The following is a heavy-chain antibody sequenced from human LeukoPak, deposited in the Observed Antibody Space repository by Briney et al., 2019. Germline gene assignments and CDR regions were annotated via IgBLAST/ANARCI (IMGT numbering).Heavy chain of an antibody. Sequence: ASVKVSCKASGYTFTSYGISWVRQAPGQGLEWMGWISAYNGNTNYAQKLQGRVTMTTDTSTSTAYMELRSLRSDDTAVYYCARAGIAAAGRETQTFYYYYMDVWGKGTTVTVSS. CDR1: GYTFTSYG. CDR2: ISAYNGNT. CDR3: ARAGIAAAGRETQTFYYYYMDV. D-gene: IGHD6-13*01. V-gene: IGHV1-18*01. J-gene: IGHJ6*03.